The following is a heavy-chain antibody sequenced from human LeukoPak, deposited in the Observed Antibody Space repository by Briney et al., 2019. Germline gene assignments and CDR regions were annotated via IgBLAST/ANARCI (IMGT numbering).Heavy chain of an antibody. CDR2: INPNSGGT. V-gene: IGHV1-2*02. CDR1: GYTFTDYY. J-gene: IGHJ4*02. Sequence: ASVKVSCKASGYTFTDYYLHWVRQAPGQGLEWMGWINPNSGGTNYAQTFLGRVTMTRDTSITTAYMELSRLRSDDTAVYFCARIGYNHYFDYWGQGTLVTVSS. CDR3: ARIGYNHYFDY. D-gene: IGHD5-24*01.